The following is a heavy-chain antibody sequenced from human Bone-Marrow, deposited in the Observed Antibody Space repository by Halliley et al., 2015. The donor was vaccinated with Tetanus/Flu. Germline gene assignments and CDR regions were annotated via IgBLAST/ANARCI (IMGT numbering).Heavy chain of an antibody. J-gene: IGHJ5*02. CDR3: AKVNNYFFHSGGRQAIDP. D-gene: IGHD2-15*01. CDR2: GGGTI. V-gene: IGHV3-23*01. Sequence: GGGTIFYADSVKGRFTTSRDNSKNTLYLQMNSLRGEDTAIYSCAKVNNYFFHSGGRQAIDPWGQGTLVTVSS.